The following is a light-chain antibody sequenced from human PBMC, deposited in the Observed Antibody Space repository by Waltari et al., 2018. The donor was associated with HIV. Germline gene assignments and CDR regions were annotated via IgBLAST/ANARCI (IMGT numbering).Light chain of an antibody. J-gene: IGLJ2*01. CDR2: DSN. Sequence: SVLTQPPSVSAAPGQKVTISCPGSSSNIGNHSLSCSQHHPGTAPKLLIYDSNKRPSGIPDRFSGSKSGTSATLGITGLQTGDEADYYCATWDGSLSIDVVFGGGTKLTVL. CDR3: ATWDGSLSIDVV. V-gene: IGLV1-51*01. CDR1: SSNIGNHS.